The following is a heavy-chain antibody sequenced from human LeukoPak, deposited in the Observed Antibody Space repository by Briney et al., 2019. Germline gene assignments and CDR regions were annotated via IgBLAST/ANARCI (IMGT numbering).Heavy chain of an antibody. J-gene: IGHJ4*02. Sequence: GGSLRLSCAASGFTFSTYWMSWVRQAPGKGLQWVVNIKPDGSEKYYVDSVKGRFTISRDNAKNSVDLQMNSLRVEDTAVYYCARGQSWAFDFWGQGTLVTVSS. CDR2: IKPDGSEK. CDR3: ARGQSWAFDF. D-gene: IGHD1-26*01. V-gene: IGHV3-7*05. CDR1: GFTFSTYW.